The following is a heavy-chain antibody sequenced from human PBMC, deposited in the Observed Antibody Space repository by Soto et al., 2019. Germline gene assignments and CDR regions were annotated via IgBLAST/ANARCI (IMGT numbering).Heavy chain of an antibody. CDR3: ARDPNDSSAYSTHYYYGMDV. J-gene: IGHJ6*02. V-gene: IGHV1-3*01. CDR2: INAGNGNT. CDR1: GYTFTSYG. D-gene: IGHD3-22*01. Sequence: QIRLMQSGAEVKKPGASVKVSCKASGYTFTSYGIHWVRQAPGQRLEWTGWINAGNGNTKYSEKFQGRVTITRDTSASTAYLELSSLRSEDTAVYYCARDPNDSSAYSTHYYYGMDVWGQGNTVTVSS.